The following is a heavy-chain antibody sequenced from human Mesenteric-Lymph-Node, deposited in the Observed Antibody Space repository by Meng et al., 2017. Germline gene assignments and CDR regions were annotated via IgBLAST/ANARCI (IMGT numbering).Heavy chain of an antibody. V-gene: IGHV3-30*01. CDR2: ISYDGSNK. Sequence: GGSLRLSCAASGFTFSSYAMHWVRQAPGKGLEWVAVISYDGSNKYYADSVKGRFTISRDNTKNTLYLQMNSLRAEDTAVYYCARVAPRLYYYDSSGSIRSGAFDIWGQGTMVTVSS. D-gene: IGHD3-22*01. CDR1: GFTFSSYA. J-gene: IGHJ3*02. CDR3: ARVAPRLYYYDSSGSIRSGAFDI.